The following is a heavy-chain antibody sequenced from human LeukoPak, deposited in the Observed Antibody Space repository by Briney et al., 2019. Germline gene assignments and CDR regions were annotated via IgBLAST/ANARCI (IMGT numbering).Heavy chain of an antibody. J-gene: IGHJ4*02. V-gene: IGHV3-21*01. CDR3: ATDGQSSGWYGFDY. CDR2: ITSPVGHI. D-gene: IGHD6-19*01. CDR1: GFTFSTYS. Sequence: GGSLRLSCAASGFTFSTYSMNWVRQAPGKGLKWVASITSPVGHIYYADSLKGRITISRDNAKSSLYLQMNSLRAEDTAVYYCATDGQSSGWYGFDYWGQGTLVTVSS.